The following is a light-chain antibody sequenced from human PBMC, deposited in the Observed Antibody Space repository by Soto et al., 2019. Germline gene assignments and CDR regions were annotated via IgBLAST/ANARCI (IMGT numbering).Light chain of an antibody. CDR2: DAS. J-gene: IGKJ1*01. Sequence: DIQMTQSPSTLSASVGDRVTITCRASQNINMWLAWYQQKPGKAPKLLIYDASSLQSGVSSRFGGSGSGTEFTLTITSLLPDDCATYYCQHYSLYSPWTFGQGTKVEI. CDR3: QHYSLYSPWT. V-gene: IGKV1-5*01. CDR1: QNINMW.